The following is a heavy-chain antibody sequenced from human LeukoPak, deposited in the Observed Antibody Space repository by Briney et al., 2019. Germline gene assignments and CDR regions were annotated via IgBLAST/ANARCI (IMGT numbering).Heavy chain of an antibody. V-gene: IGHV4-38-2*02. Sequence: PSQTLSLTCTVSGYSISSGYYWGWIRQPPGKGLEWIGNIFYSGSTYYSPPLKSRLTISLDTSRNQFSLRLNSVTAADTAVYYCARSDGYGLVGIWGQGTMVTVSS. CDR3: ARSDGYGLVGI. CDR1: GYSISSGYY. J-gene: IGHJ3*02. D-gene: IGHD3-10*01. CDR2: IFYSGST.